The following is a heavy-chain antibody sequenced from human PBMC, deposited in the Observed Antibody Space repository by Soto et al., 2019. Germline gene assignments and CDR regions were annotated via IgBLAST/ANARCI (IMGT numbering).Heavy chain of an antibody. Sequence: SETLSLTCTVSGGSISSGGYYWSWIRQHPGKGLEWIGYIYYSGSTYYNPSLKSRVTISVDTSKNQFSLKLSSVTAADTAVYYCARAPQEYSSSSDRDNYYHYYMDVWGKGTTVTVSS. CDR1: GGSISSGGYY. V-gene: IGHV4-31*03. D-gene: IGHD6-6*01. CDR3: ARAPQEYSSSSDRDNYYHYYMDV. J-gene: IGHJ6*03. CDR2: IYYSGST.